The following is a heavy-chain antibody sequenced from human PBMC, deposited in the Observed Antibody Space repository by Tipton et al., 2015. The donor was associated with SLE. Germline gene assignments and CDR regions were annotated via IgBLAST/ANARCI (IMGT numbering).Heavy chain of an antibody. D-gene: IGHD2-2*02. CDR2: IYSGGST. Sequence: SLRLSCAASGFTVSSNYMSWVRQAPGKGLEWVSVIYSGGSTYYADSVKGRFTISVDTSKNQFSLKLSSVTAADTAVYYCARDREVPAAIGAFDIWGQGTMVTVSS. V-gene: IGHV3-66*01. J-gene: IGHJ3*02. CDR3: ARDREVPAAIGAFDI. CDR1: GFTVSSNY.